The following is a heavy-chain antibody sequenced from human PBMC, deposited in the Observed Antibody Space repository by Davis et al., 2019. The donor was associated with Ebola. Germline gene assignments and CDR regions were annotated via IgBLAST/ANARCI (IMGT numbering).Heavy chain of an antibody. Sequence: SVKVSCKASGYTFTGYYMHWVRQAPGQGLEWVGGIIPIFGASNYAQRFQGRVSITADESTSTAYMELSSLRSEDTAVYYCATGPLAAARYWGQGTLVTVSS. CDR2: IIPIFGAS. V-gene: IGHV1-69*13. CDR1: GYTFTGYY. J-gene: IGHJ4*02. CDR3: ATGPLAAARY. D-gene: IGHD6-13*01.